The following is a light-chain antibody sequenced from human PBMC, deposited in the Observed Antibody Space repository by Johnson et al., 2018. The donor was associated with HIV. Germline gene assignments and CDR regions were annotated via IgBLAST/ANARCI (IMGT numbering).Light chain of an antibody. CDR2: ENN. J-gene: IGLJ1*01. CDR3: GTWESSLRAYV. Sequence: QSVLTQPPSVSAAPGQKVTISCSGSSSNIGNNYVSWYQQLPETAPKLLIYENNKRPSGIPDRFSGSKSGTSATLGITGLQTGDAADYYCGTWESSLRAYVLGTSTTVTVL. CDR1: SSNIGNNY. V-gene: IGLV1-51*02.